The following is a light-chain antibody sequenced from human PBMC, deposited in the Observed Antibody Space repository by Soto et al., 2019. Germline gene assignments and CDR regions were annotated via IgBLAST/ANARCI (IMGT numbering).Light chain of an antibody. CDR2: DVY. V-gene: IGLV2-14*03. Sequence: QSALTQPASVSGSPGQSITISCTGTSSDVGAYHYVAWYQHYPGKAPKLIIYDVYNRPSGVSSRFSASKSDNTASLTISGLQAEDEADYYCSSYTNSRTRVFGGGTKLTVL. J-gene: IGLJ3*02. CDR3: SSYTNSRTRV. CDR1: SSDVGAYHY.